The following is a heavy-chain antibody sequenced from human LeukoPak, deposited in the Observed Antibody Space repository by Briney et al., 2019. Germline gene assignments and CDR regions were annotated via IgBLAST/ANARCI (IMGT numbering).Heavy chain of an antibody. V-gene: IGHV3-53*01. CDR2: IYSGGST. Sequence: PGGSLRLSCAASGFTVSSNYMSWVRQAPGKGLEWVSVIYSGGSTYYADSVKGRFTISRDNSKNTLYLQKNSLRAEDTAVYYCAREGVGAPYYFDYWGQGTLVTVSS. J-gene: IGHJ4*02. CDR1: GFTVSSNY. CDR3: AREGVGAPYYFDY. D-gene: IGHD1-26*01.